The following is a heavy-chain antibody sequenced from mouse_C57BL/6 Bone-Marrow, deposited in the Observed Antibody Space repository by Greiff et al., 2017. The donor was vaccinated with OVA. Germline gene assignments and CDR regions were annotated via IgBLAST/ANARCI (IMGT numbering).Heavy chain of an antibody. CDR3: ARSGSNYGFAY. J-gene: IGHJ3*01. CDR2: IYPGDGDT. Sequence: QVQLKHSGPELVKPGASVKISCKASGYAFSSSWMNWVKQRPGKGLEWIGRIYPGDGDTNYNGKFKGKATLTADKSSSTAYMQLSSLTSEDSAVYFCARSGSNYGFAYWGQGTLVTVSA. D-gene: IGHD2-5*01. CDR1: GYAFSSSW. V-gene: IGHV1-82*01.